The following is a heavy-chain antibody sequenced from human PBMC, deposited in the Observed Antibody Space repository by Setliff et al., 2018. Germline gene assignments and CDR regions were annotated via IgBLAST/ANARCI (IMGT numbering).Heavy chain of an antibody. CDR1: GGSVSSGSYF. V-gene: IGHV4-61*01. J-gene: IGHJ6*03. CDR3: AREQWLDPPGYYYMDV. CDR2: IYYRGST. D-gene: IGHD6-19*01. Sequence: SETLSLTCTVSGGSVSSGSYFWSWIRQPPGKGLECIGYIYYRGSTYYNPSLKSRITMSVDTSKSQFSLKLNSVTAADMAVYYCAREQWLDPPGYYYMDVWAKGTTVTVSS.